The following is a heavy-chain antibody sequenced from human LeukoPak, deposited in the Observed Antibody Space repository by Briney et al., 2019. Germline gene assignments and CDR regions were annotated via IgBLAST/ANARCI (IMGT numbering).Heavy chain of an antibody. D-gene: IGHD4-17*01. V-gene: IGHV4-59*01. Sequence: PTETLSLTCTVSGGSISSYSWSWIRQPPGKGLEWIGYIYNSGSTNYNPSLKSRVTISVDTSKNQFSLKLRSVTAADTAVYYCARRPTVTTFFDYWGQGTLVTVSS. CDR2: IYNSGST. CDR1: GGSISSYS. J-gene: IGHJ4*02. CDR3: ARRPTVTTFFDY.